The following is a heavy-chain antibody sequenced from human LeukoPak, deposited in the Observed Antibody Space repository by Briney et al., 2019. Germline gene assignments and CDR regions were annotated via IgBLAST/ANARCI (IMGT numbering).Heavy chain of an antibody. J-gene: IGHJ5*02. CDR1: GFTFSSYA. V-gene: IGHV3-23*01. Sequence: GVSLRLSCAASGFTFSSYAMSWVRQAPGKGLEWVSAISGSGGSTFYADSVKGRFTISRDNSKNTLYLQMNSLRAEDTAVYYCAKDLYSSSWFDPWGQGTLVTVSS. D-gene: IGHD6-13*01. CDR3: AKDLYSSSWFDP. CDR2: ISGSGGST.